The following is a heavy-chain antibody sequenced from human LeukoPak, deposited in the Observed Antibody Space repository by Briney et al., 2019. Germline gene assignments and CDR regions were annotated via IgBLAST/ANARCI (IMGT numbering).Heavy chain of an antibody. V-gene: IGHV5-10-1*01. CDR2: IDPSDSFI. CDR3: ASQGDSNTYYCMDY. Sequence: GESLKISSKGSGYSFTSYWITWVRQMPRKGLEWMGRIDPSDSFINYSPSFRGHVTISAAKSISTAYLQWSSLKASDTAMYHCASQGDSNTYYCMDYWGQGTLVTVSS. CDR1: GYSFTSYW. D-gene: IGHD3-22*01. J-gene: IGHJ4*02.